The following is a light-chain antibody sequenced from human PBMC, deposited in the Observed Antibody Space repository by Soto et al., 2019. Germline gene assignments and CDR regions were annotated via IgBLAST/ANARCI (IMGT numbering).Light chain of an antibody. Sequence: DIQMTQSPSSLSASVGDRVTITCQASHDISNYLNWYQQKLGKAPKLLIYYASNLEPGVTSRFSGSGSGTKFIFTISSLQPEDIATYYCQQYDTLSFTFGPGTKVDL. CDR1: HDISNY. CDR2: YAS. CDR3: QQYDTLSFT. J-gene: IGKJ3*01. V-gene: IGKV1-33*01.